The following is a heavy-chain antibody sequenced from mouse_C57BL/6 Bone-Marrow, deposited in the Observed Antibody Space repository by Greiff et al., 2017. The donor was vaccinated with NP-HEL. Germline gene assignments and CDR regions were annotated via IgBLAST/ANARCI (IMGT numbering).Heavy chain of an antibody. CDR1: GYTFTSYW. D-gene: IGHD2-4*01. CDR3: ARGYDDYGAWCAY. J-gene: IGHJ3*01. V-gene: IGHV1-52*01. Sequence: QVQLQQPGAELVRPGSSVKLSCKASGYTFTSYWMHWVKQRPIQGLEWIGNIDPSDSETHYNQKFKDKATLTVDKSSSTAYMQLSSLTSEDSAVYYCARGYDDYGAWCAYWGQGTLVTVSA. CDR2: IDPSDSET.